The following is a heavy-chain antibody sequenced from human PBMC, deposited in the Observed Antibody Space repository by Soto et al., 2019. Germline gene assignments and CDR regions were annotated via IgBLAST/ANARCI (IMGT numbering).Heavy chain of an antibody. Sequence: GGSLRLSCAASGFTFSNYDMHWVRQVTGKGLEWVSTIGTAGDTYYPGSVRGRFTISRENAKNSLYLQMNSLRAEDTAVYYCARLSNYYYYYMDVWGKGTTVTVSS. J-gene: IGHJ6*03. CDR1: GFTFSNYD. CDR2: IGTAGDT. D-gene: IGHD6-6*01. CDR3: ARLSNYYYYYMDV. V-gene: IGHV3-13*01.